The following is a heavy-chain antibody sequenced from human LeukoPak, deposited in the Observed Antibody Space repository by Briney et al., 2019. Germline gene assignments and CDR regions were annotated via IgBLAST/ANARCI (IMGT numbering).Heavy chain of an antibody. V-gene: IGHV1-46*01. CDR3: ARDPLRTYGSGPFNWFDP. CDR2: INPSGGST. D-gene: IGHD3-10*01. J-gene: IGHJ5*02. CDR1: GYTFTSYY. Sequence: ASVKVSCKASGYTFTSYYMHWVRQAPGQGLEWMGLINPSGGSTSYAQKFQGRVTMTRDTSTSTVYMELSSLRSEDTAVYYCARDPLRTYGSGPFNWFDPWGQGTLVTVSS.